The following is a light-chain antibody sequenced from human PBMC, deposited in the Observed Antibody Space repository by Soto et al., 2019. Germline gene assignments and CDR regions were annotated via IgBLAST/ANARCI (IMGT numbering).Light chain of an antibody. J-gene: IGKJ1*01. Sequence: EIVMTQSPATLSVSPGERATLSCRASQSVSSKLAWYQQKPGQAPRLLIYGASTRATGIPARFSASGSGTEFTLTISSLQSEDFAVYFCQQYNTWWTFGQGTKVEIK. CDR3: QQYNTWWT. CDR2: GAS. CDR1: QSVSSK. V-gene: IGKV3-15*01.